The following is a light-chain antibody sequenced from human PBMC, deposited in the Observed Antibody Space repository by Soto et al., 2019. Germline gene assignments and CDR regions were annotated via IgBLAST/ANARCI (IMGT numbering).Light chain of an antibody. J-gene: IGKJ3*01. CDR3: PQYNNWSL. CDR2: GAY. V-gene: IGKV3-15*01. CDR1: QSVSSR. Sequence: EIVMTQSPATLSVSPGERATLSCRASQSVSSRLAWYQQRHGQSPRLLIYGAYTRATGIPARFSGSGYGTESTLTISTLQSEDFAFYSCPQYNNWSLFGPGTKVDIK.